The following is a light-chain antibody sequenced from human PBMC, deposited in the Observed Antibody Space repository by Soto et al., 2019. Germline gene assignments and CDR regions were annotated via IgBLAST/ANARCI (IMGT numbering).Light chain of an antibody. Sequence: ESVMTQSPATLSVSPGERATLSCRASQRVSSNLAWYQQKPGQAPRLLIYDASTRATGIPARLSGSGSGTGFPLTISIQHAEDFAVYYCQQYNSWPQTFGQGTKVDIK. CDR1: QRVSSN. J-gene: IGKJ1*01. V-gene: IGKV3D-15*01. CDR2: DAS. CDR3: QQYNSWPQT.